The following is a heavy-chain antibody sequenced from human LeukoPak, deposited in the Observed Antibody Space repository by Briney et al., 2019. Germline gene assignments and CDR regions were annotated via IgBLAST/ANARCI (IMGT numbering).Heavy chain of an antibody. CDR3: ARDGTAMVRGVIILQYYFDY. CDR1: GGSISSYY. CDR2: IFTSGTT. Sequence: SETLSLTCTVSGGSISSYYVNWIRQPAGKGLEWIGRIFTSGTTNYNPSLKSRVTMSVDRSKNQFSLNLSSVTAADTAVYYCARDGTAMVRGVIILQYYFDYWGQGTLVTVSS. D-gene: IGHD3-10*01. J-gene: IGHJ4*02. V-gene: IGHV4-4*07.